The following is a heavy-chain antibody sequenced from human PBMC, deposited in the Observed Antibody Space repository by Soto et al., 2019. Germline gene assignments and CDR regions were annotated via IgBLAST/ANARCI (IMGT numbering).Heavy chain of an antibody. CDR2: IDPSDSYT. D-gene: IGHD1-26*01. V-gene: IGHV5-10-1*01. CDR1: GYSFTSYW. J-gene: IGHJ6*02. CDR3: ASLPRIVGASYGMDV. Sequence: ESLKISCKGSGYSFTSYWISWVRQMPGKGLEWMGRIDPSDSYTNYSPSFQGHVTISADKSISTAYLQWSSLKASDTAMYYCASLPRIVGASYGMDVWGQGTTVTVSS.